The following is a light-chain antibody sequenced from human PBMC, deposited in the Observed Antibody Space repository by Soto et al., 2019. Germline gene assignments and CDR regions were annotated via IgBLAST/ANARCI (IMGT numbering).Light chain of an antibody. CDR3: QNWGSGFVI. V-gene: IGLV4-69*01. CDR1: SGHSTYA. Sequence: QSVLTQSPSASASLGASVKLTCTLSSGHSTYAIAWHQQQPEKGPRYLMKINSDGSHIRGDGIPYRFSCSSSGAERYLTISSLQSEDEADYYCQNWGSGFVIFGGGTKLTVL. J-gene: IGLJ2*01. CDR2: INSDGSH.